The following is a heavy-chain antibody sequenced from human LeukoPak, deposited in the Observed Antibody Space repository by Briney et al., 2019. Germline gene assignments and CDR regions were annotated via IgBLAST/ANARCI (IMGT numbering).Heavy chain of an antibody. CDR1: GFTFSSYS. Sequence: GGSLRLSCAAFGFTFSSYSMNWVRQAPGKGLEWVSSISSSSSYIYYADSVKGRFTISRDNAKNSLYLQMNSLRAEDTAVYYCARGGYSSSSRLDYWGQGTLVTVSS. V-gene: IGHV3-21*01. CDR3: ARGGYSSSSRLDY. J-gene: IGHJ4*02. D-gene: IGHD6-13*01. CDR2: ISSSSSYI.